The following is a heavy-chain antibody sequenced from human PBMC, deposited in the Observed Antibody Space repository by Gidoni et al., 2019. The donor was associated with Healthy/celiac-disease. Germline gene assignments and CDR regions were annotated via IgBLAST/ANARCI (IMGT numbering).Heavy chain of an antibody. V-gene: IGHV4-34*01. D-gene: IGHD2-15*01. CDR2: INHSGST. CDR1: GGSFSGYY. Sequence: QVQLQQWGAGLLMPSETLSLTCAVYGGSFSGYYWSWIRQPPGKGLEWIGEINHSGSTNYNPSLKSRVTISVDTSKTQFSLKLSSVTAADTAVYYCARRLGSGGTRPGAFDIWGQGTMVTVSS. J-gene: IGHJ3*02. CDR3: ARRLGSGGTRPGAFDI.